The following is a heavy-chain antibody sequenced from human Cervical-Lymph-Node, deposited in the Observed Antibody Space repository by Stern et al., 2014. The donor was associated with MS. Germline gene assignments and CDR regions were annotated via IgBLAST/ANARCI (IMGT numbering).Heavy chain of an antibody. J-gene: IGHJ3*02. CDR3: AKGRGIGEAGSRRGALDI. D-gene: IGHD6-19*01. Sequence: EVQLVESGGGLVQPGRSLRLSCAASGFRFDDSTMHWVRQAPGKGLDWVSHFSWTSGTIDYADSVKGRFTISRDNAKNSLYLQMSSLRPEDTALYFCAKGRGIGEAGSRRGALDIWGQGTMVTVSS. CDR1: GFRFDDST. CDR2: FSWTSGTI. V-gene: IGHV3-9*01.